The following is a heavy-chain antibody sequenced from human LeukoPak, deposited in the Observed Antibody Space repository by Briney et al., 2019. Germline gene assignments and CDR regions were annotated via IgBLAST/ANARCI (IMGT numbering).Heavy chain of an antibody. CDR3: ARGRGLVYVTHFFDY. Sequence: ASVKVSCKASGYTFTSYGISWVRQAPGQGLEWMGWISAYNGNTNYAQKLQGRVTMTTDTSTSTAYMELRSLRSDDTAVYYCARGRGLVYVTHFFDYWGQGTLVTVSS. CDR1: GYTFTSYG. V-gene: IGHV1-18*01. D-gene: IGHD1-14*01. J-gene: IGHJ4*02. CDR2: ISAYNGNT.